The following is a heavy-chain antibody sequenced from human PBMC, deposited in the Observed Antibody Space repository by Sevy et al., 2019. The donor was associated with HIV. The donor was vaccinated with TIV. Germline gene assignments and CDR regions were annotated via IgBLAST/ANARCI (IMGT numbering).Heavy chain of an antibody. Sequence: GGSLRLSCAGSGFSFHAYWMHWVRQAPGKGLEWLANINQDGSTNYYADSVKGRFTISRDNAKNLVYLQMNSLRPEDTGLYYCARVIAAAAGFWGQGTLVTVSS. J-gene: IGHJ4*02. D-gene: IGHD6-13*01. CDR2: INQDGSTN. CDR1: GFSFHAYW. V-gene: IGHV3-7*01. CDR3: ARVIAAAAGF.